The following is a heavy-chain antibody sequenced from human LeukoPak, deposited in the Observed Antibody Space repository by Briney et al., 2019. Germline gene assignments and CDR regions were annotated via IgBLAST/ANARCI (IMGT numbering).Heavy chain of an antibody. Sequence: GGSLKLSCAASGFIFSNFWMSWVRQAPERGLEWVANINTDGSEEYYVDSVKGRFIISRDNARNSLYLQMNSLRAEDTAVYYCARDPAAWDYWGQGALVTVSS. D-gene: IGHD6-13*01. V-gene: IGHV3-7*01. J-gene: IGHJ4*02. CDR1: GFIFSNFW. CDR2: INTDGSEE. CDR3: ARDPAAWDY.